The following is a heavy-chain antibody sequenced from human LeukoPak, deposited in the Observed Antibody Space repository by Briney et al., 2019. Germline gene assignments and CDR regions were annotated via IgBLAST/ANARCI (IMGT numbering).Heavy chain of an antibody. D-gene: IGHD3-9*01. CDR1: GSTVSINY. Sequence: GGSLRLSCAASGSTVSINYMNWVRQAPGKGLEWVSVIYSGGDTYYADSVKGRFTISRDNSKNTLYLQMNSLRAEDTAVYYCARAAKVLRYFDWPREGSLFDYWGQGTVVTVSS. CDR2: IYSGGDT. J-gene: IGHJ4*02. V-gene: IGHV3-53*01. CDR3: ARAAKVLRYFDWPREGSLFDY.